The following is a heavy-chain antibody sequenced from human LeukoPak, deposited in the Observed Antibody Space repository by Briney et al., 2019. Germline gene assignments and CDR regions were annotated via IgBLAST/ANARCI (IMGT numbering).Heavy chain of an antibody. CDR3: ARGLMTTVTTSPNYYYYMDV. V-gene: IGHV3-53*01. D-gene: IGHD4-11*01. CDR1: GFTVSSNY. CDR2: IYSGGST. Sequence: QTGGSLRLSCAASGFTVSSNYMSWVRQAPGKGLEWVSVIYSGGSTYYADSVKGRFTISRDNSKNTLYLQMNSLRAEDTAVYYCARGLMTTVTTSPNYYYYMDVWGKGTTVTVSS. J-gene: IGHJ6*03.